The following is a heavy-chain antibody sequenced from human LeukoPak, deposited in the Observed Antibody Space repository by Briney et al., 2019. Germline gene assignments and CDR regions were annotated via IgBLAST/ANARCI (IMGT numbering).Heavy chain of an antibody. D-gene: IGHD5-18*01. CDR3: AREAWTQPWDY. Sequence: GGSLRLSCAAPGFTVSSNYMSWVRQAPGKGLEWVSVIYSGGSTYYADSVKGRFTISRDNSKNTLYLQMNSLRAEDTAVYYCAREAWTQPWDYWGQGTLVTVSS. CDR1: GFTVSSNY. CDR2: IYSGGST. V-gene: IGHV3-66*01. J-gene: IGHJ4*02.